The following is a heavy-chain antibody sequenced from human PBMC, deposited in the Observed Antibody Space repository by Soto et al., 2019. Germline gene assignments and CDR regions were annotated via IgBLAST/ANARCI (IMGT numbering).Heavy chain of an antibody. Sequence: GESLKISCKGSGYSFTSYWIGWVRQMPGKGLEWMGIIYPGDSDTRYSPSFQGQVTISADKSISTAYLQWSSLKASDTAMYYCASGIAAAGKISYFDYWGPGTLVTVSS. J-gene: IGHJ4*02. D-gene: IGHD6-13*01. V-gene: IGHV5-51*01. CDR2: IYPGDSDT. CDR3: ASGIAAAGKISYFDY. CDR1: GYSFTSYW.